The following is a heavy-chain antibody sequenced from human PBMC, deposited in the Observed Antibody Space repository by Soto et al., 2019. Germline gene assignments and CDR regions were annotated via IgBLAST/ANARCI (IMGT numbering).Heavy chain of an antibody. CDR1: GYTFTSYY. J-gene: IGHJ4*02. CDR3: ARDFRHYDFWSGYHGRPLSY. Sequence: ASVKVSCKASGYTFTSYYMHWVRQAPGQGLEWMGIINPSGGSTSYAQKFQGRVTMTRDTSTSTVYMELSSLRSEDTAVYYCARDFRHYDFWSGYHGRPLSYWGQGTLVTVSS. V-gene: IGHV1-46*01. CDR2: INPSGGST. D-gene: IGHD3-3*01.